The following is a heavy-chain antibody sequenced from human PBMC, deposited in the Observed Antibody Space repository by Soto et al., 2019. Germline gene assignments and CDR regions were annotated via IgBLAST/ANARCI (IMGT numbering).Heavy chain of an antibody. CDR3: AKSKELGVSAPDH. J-gene: IGHJ4*02. Sequence: EVQLVESGGGLVQPGGSLRLSCAASGFTVNSNRTSWVRQAPGKGLEWVSVIYTGDSTYYVDSVKDRFTISRDSSKNTLYLQMNSLRVEDTAVYYCAKSKELGVSAPDHWGQGTLVTVSS. CDR1: GFTVNSNR. CDR2: IYTGDST. V-gene: IGHV3-66*01. D-gene: IGHD1-26*01.